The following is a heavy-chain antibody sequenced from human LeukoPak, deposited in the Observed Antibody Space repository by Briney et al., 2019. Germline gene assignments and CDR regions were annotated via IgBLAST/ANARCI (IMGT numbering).Heavy chain of an antibody. CDR3: ARWSRYCSSTSCYYYFDY. Sequence: ASVKVSCKASGYTFTGYYMHWVRQAPGQGLEWMGWINPNSGGTNYAQKFQGRVTMTRDTSISTAYMELSRLRSDDTAVYYCARWSRYCSSTSCYYYFDYWGQGTLVTVPS. D-gene: IGHD2-2*01. CDR2: INPNSGGT. V-gene: IGHV1-2*02. J-gene: IGHJ4*02. CDR1: GYTFTGYY.